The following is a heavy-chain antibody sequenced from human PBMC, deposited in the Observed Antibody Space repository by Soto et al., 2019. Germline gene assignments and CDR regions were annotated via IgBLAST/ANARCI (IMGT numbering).Heavy chain of an antibody. J-gene: IGHJ4*02. CDR3: TRDTGVDFDY. CDR1: GFTFSHFG. CDR2: VWYDGSNT. D-gene: IGHD3-3*01. Sequence: QVQLVESGGGVVQPGRSLRLSCAASGFTFSHFGMHWVRQAPGKGLEWVAVVWYDGSNTYYTDSVKGRFTISRDNSKSMVYLQMNRLRAEDMAVYYCTRDTGVDFDYWGQGSLVTVSS. V-gene: IGHV3-33*01.